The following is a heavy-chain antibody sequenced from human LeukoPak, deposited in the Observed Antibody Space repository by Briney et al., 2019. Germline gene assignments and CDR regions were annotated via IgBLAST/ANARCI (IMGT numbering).Heavy chain of an antibody. J-gene: IGHJ4*02. D-gene: IGHD6-13*01. V-gene: IGHV4-39*07. CDR3: ARRPGYSSSWYYFDY. CDR2: IYHSGST. Sequence: SETLSLTCTVSGGSISSSSYYWGWIRQPPGKGLEWIGSIYHSGSTYYNPSLKSRVTISVDTSKNQFSLKLSSVTAADTAVYYCARRPGYSSSWYYFDYWGQGTLVTVSS. CDR1: GGSISSSSYY.